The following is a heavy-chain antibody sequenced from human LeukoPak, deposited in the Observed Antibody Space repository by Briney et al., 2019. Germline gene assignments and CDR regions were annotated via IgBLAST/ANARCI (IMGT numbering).Heavy chain of an antibody. CDR2: INPSGGST. V-gene: IGHV1-46*01. J-gene: IGHJ4*02. CDR3: ARVRGASSEAFDY. Sequence: ASVKVSCKASGYTFTSYYTHWVRQAPGQGLEWMGIINPSGGSTSYAQKFQGRVTITADKSTSTAYMELSSLRSEDTAVYYCARVRGASSEAFDYWGQGTLVTVSS. D-gene: IGHD6-19*01. CDR1: GYTFTSYY.